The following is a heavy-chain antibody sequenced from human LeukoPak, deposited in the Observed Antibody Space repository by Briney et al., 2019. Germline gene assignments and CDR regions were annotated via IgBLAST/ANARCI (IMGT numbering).Heavy chain of an antibody. CDR2: INHSGST. CDR1: GGSFSDYY. CDR3: ARGRGYSLIYYFDC. J-gene: IGHJ4*02. D-gene: IGHD5-18*01. Sequence: SETLSLTCAVYGGSFSDYYWSWLRQPPGKGLEWKGEINHSGSTNYNPSLKSRVTISVHTSRNQFSLKLSSVTAADTAVYYCARGRGYSLIYYFDCWGQGTLVTVYS. V-gene: IGHV4-34*01.